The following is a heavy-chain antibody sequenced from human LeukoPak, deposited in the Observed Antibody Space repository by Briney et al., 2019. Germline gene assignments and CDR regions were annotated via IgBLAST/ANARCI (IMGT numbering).Heavy chain of an antibody. CDR3: ATPAMVRGVIITSEAGMDV. CDR1: GCTFTSYG. Sequence: ASVKVSCKASGCTFTSYGISWVRQAPGQGLEWMGWISAYNGNTNYAQKLQGRVTMTTDTSTSTAYMELRSLRSDDTAVYYCATPAMVRGVIITSEAGMDVWGQGTTVTISS. CDR2: ISAYNGNT. J-gene: IGHJ6*02. V-gene: IGHV1-18*01. D-gene: IGHD3-10*01.